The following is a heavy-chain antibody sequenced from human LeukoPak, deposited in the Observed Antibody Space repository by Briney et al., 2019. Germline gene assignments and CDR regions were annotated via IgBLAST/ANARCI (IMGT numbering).Heavy chain of an antibody. J-gene: IGHJ4*02. CDR1: GFTFSSYS. CDR3: ARGHGSGSYYPDY. V-gene: IGHV3-48*01. CDR2: ISSSSSTI. D-gene: IGHD3-10*01. Sequence: PGGSLRLSCAASGFTFSSYSMNWVRRAPGKGLEWVSYISSSSSTIYYADSVKGRFTISRGNAKNSLYLQMNSLRAEDTAVYYCARGHGSGSYYPDYWGQGTLVTVSS.